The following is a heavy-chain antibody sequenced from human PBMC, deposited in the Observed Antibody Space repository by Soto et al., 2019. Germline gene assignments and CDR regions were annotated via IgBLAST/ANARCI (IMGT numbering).Heavy chain of an antibody. CDR3: ARERRITMVRGVRAGMDV. CDR1: GFTFSSYG. J-gene: IGHJ6*02. D-gene: IGHD3-10*01. CDR2: IWYDGSNK. Sequence: GGSLRLSCAASGFTFSSYGMHWVRQATGKGLEWVAVIWYDGSNKYYADSVKGRFTISRDNSKNTLYLQMNSLRAEDTAVYYCARERRITMVRGVRAGMDVWGQGTTGTVSS. V-gene: IGHV3-33*01.